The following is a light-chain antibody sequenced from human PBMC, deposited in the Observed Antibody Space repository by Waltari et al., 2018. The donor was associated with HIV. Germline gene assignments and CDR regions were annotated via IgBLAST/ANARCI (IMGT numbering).Light chain of an antibody. CDR2: GNS. CDR1: SSNRGAGYD. Sequence: QSVLTQPPSVSGAPGQTVTIYCTGSSSNRGAGYDVHWYQQRPGQAPKLLIYGNSNRPSGVPDRFSDSKSGTSASLAITGLQAEDEADYYCQSYDSSLSGWVFGGGTKLTVL. J-gene: IGLJ3*02. CDR3: QSYDSSLSGWV. V-gene: IGLV1-40*01.